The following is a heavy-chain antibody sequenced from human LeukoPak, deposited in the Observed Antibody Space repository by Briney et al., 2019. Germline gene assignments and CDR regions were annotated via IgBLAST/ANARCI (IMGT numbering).Heavy chain of an antibody. V-gene: IGHV1-46*01. Sequence: ASVKVSCKASGYTFTSYYMHWVRQAPGQGLEWMGIINPSGGSTSYAQKFQGRVTMTRDMSTSTVYMELSSLRSEDTAVYYCARDPFEYDSSGYYWRNWFDPWGQGTLVTVSS. J-gene: IGHJ5*02. D-gene: IGHD3-22*01. CDR3: ARDPFEYDSSGYYWRNWFDP. CDR2: INPSGGST. CDR1: GYTFTSYY.